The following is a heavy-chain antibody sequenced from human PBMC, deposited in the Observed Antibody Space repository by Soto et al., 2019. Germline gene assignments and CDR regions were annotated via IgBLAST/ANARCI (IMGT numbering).Heavy chain of an antibody. CDR3: ARRIKDHFGSSPSYPACDV. D-gene: IGHD3-3*01. J-gene: IGHJ6*02. Sequence: GESLKISCQASGYTFNNYWIAWVRQMPGKGLEYVGIIYPGDSDTRYSPPLQGQVTISADTSISTAYLQWSSLKASDSGMYYCARRIKDHFGSSPSYPACDVWGRGLT. CDR1: GYTFNNYW. V-gene: IGHV5-51*01. CDR2: IYPGDSDT.